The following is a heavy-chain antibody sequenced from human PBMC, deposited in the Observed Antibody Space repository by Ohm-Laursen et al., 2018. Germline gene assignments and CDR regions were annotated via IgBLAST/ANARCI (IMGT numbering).Heavy chain of an antibody. Sequence: GSLRLSCTASGFTFSTYAMNWVRQAPGKGMEWVSVISGSGGTTYYADSVKGRFTVSRHNSKNTLYLQMNSLIAEDTAVYYCAKGAYSSSSYDLDVWGQGTTVTVSS. V-gene: IGHV3-23*01. CDR1: GFTFSTYA. D-gene: IGHD2-2*01. J-gene: IGHJ6*02. CDR3: AKGAYSSSSYDLDV. CDR2: ISGSGGTT.